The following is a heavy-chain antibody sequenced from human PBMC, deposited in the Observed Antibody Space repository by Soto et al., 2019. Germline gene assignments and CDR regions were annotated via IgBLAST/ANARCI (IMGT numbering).Heavy chain of an antibody. CDR3: AREFVVVPAGFDP. CDR2: INPNSGGT. CDR1: GYTFTGYY. Sequence: ASVKVSCKASGYTFTGYYMHWVRQAPGQGLEWMGWINPNSGGTNYAQKFQGRVTMTRDTSISTAYMELSRLRSDDTAVYYFAREFVVVPAGFDPWGQGTLVTVSS. V-gene: IGHV1-2*02. D-gene: IGHD2-2*01. J-gene: IGHJ5*02.